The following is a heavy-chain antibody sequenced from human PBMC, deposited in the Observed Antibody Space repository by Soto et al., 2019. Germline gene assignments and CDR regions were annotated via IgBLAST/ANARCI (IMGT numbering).Heavy chain of an antibody. D-gene: IGHD3-16*01. V-gene: IGHV3-23*01. CDR1: GFPFSSYA. J-gene: IGHJ3*02. CDR3: AKGGYYSLFDI. Sequence: VGSLRLSCVAYGFPFSSYAMSCVRQTPGKGLEWVSGISGSGGRTYYADSVKGRFTISRDNSNNTLSLQMHILRVEDTAVYFCAKGGYYSLFDIWGQGTMVTVSS. CDR2: ISGSGGRT.